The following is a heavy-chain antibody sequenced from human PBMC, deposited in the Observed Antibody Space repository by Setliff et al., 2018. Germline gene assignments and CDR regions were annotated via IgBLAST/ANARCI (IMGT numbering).Heavy chain of an antibody. D-gene: IGHD5-18*01. CDR1: GFIFSTYW. V-gene: IGHV3-48*04. CDR2: ISNGGGAV. Sequence: PGGSLRLSCAASGFIFSTYWMSWVRRAPGKGLEWISYISNGGGAVKYADSVKGRFTISRDNAKSSLYLQMNSLRAEDTAVYYCARDQGSYGYRAFDSWGQGALVTVSS. CDR3: ARDQGSYGYRAFDS. J-gene: IGHJ4*02.